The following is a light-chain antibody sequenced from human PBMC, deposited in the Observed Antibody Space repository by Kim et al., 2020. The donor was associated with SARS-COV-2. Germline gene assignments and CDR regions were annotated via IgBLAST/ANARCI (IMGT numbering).Light chain of an antibody. J-gene: IGKJ2*01. Sequence: EIVMTQSPATLSVSPGDGATLSCWASQSVGSNLAWYQQKPGQAPRLLISGVSIRATGIPARFSGSGSGTEFTLTISRLQSEDCAVYYCQHYNSWPPETFGQGTKLEI. CDR1: QSVGSN. CDR3: QHYNSWPPET. V-gene: IGKV3-15*01. CDR2: GVS.